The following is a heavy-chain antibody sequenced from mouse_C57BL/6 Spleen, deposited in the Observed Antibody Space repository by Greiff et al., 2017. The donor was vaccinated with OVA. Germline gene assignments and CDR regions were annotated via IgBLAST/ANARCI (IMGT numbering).Heavy chain of an antibody. CDR3: AREITTVVATRSYYFDY. V-gene: IGHV5-4*01. D-gene: IGHD1-1*01. CDR1: GFTFSSYA. CDR2: ISDGGSYT. J-gene: IGHJ2*01. Sequence: EVQGVESGGGLVKPGGSLKLSCAASGFTFSSYAMSWVRQTPEKRLEWVATISDGGSYTYYPDNVKGRFTISRDNAKNNLYLQMSHLKSEDTAMYYCAREITTVVATRSYYFDYWGQGTTLTVSS.